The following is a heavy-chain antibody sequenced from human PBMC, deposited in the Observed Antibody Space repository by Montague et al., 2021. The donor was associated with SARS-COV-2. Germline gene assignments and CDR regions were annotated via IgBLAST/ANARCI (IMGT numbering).Heavy chain of an antibody. Sequence: SLRLSCAASGFTVSSNYMSWVRQAPGKGLEWVSVIHSGGSTYYADSVKGRFTISRDNSKNTLYLQMNSLRAEDTAVYYCARGGKYSGYGSLDYWGQGTLVTVSS. D-gene: IGHD5-12*01. J-gene: IGHJ4*02. V-gene: IGHV3-53*01. CDR1: GFTVSSNY. CDR2: IHSGGST. CDR3: ARGGKYSGYGSLDY.